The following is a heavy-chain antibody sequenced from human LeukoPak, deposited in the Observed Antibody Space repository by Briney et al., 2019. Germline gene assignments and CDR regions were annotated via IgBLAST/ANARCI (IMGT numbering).Heavy chain of an antibody. CDR2: ISSDGSKN. V-gene: IGHV3-30*18. CDR3: VKGLVQTTMSYSVDY. J-gene: IGHJ4*02. Sequence: PGGSLRLPCAASGFTFTSYAMHWVRQTPGKGLEWVALISSDGSKNIYADPVKGRFTVSRDNSKNTLYLQMNSLRAEDTAVYYCVKGLVQTTMSYSVDYWGQGALVTVSS. D-gene: IGHD1-1*01. CDR1: GFTFTSYA.